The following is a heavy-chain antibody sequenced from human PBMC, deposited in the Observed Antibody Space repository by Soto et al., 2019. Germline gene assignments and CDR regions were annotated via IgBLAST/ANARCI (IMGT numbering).Heavy chain of an antibody. CDR1: GASFSGYY. Sequence: PSETLSLTCGVYGASFSGYYWSWIRQPPGKGLEWIGEINHSGTTNYNPSLKSRVTISVDTSKNQFSLKLSSVTAADTAVYYCAGQPTAGSYYDLGSYYYYYAMDVWGQGTTVTVSS. CDR2: INHSGTT. J-gene: IGHJ6*02. D-gene: IGHD3-10*01. V-gene: IGHV4-34*01. CDR3: AGQPTAGSYYDLGSYYYYYAMDV.